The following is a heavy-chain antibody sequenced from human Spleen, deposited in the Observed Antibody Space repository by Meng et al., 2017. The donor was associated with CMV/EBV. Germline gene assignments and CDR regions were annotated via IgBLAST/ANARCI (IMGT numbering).Heavy chain of an antibody. V-gene: IGHV4-34*01. D-gene: IGHD6-6*01. CDR2: VSDSGST. J-gene: IGHJ2*01. CDR1: GSFTGYY. Sequence: GSFTGYYWNWIRQSPGKGLGWIGEVSDSGSTNYNPSLKSRVTISIDTSKKQFSLKLTSVTAADTAVYYCARRAAVYSSSSVSGYFDLWGRGNLVTVSS. CDR3: ARRAAVYSSSSVSGYFDL.